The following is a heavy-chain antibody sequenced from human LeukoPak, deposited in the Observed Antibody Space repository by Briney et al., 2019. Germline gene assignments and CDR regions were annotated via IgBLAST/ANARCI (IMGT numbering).Heavy chain of an antibody. D-gene: IGHD5-24*01. CDR3: ARAPRSPRFDY. CDR2: TYYRSKWYN. J-gene: IGHJ4*02. CDR1: GDTVSSNSAA. V-gene: IGHV6-1*01. Sequence: SQTLSLTCAVSGDTVSSNSAAWNWIRQSPPRGLEWLVRTYYRSKWYNDYAVSVKSRITINPDTSKNQFSLQLNSVTPEDTAVYYCARAPRSPRFDYWGQGTLVTVSS.